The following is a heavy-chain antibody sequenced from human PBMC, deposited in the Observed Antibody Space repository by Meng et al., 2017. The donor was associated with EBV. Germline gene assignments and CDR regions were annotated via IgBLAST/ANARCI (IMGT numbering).Heavy chain of an antibody. D-gene: IGHD6-19*01. Sequence: QLQLRESGPGQVKPSETLSRTCTVSGDSISSFYYWGWIRQPPGRGLEWIGSVHYTGSTYYSPSLKSRVTVSVDTSKNQFSLRLTSVTAADTAVYYCARPFPSWQSPRLDPFGALGQGTLGTVAS. V-gene: IGHV4-39*01. CDR1: GDSISSFYY. CDR3: ARPFPSWQSPRLDPFGA. CDR2: VHYTGST. J-gene: IGHJ5*02.